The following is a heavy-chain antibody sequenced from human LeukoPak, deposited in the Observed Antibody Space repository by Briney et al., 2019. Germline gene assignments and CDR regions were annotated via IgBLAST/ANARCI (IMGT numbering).Heavy chain of an antibody. J-gene: IGHJ4*02. Sequence: KPGGSLRLSCAASGFTFSDAWMSWVCQAPGKGLEWVGRIKSKIDGGTTDYAAPVKGRFTISRDDSENTLYLQMNSLKTEDTAVYYCTTGTGEKYWGQGTLVTVSS. D-gene: IGHD7-27*01. CDR3: TTGTGEKY. CDR2: IKSKIDGGTT. V-gene: IGHV3-15*01. CDR1: GFTFSDAW.